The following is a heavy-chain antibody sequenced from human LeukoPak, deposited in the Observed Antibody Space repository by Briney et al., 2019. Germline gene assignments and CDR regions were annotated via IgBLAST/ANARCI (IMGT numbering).Heavy chain of an antibody. CDR2: IYNDGRT. V-gene: IGHV3-53*01. CDR3: ARVGNFGVVPYYFDH. D-gene: IGHD3-3*01. CDR1: GFTVNNKY. J-gene: IGHJ4*02. Sequence: PGGSLRLSCAASGFTVNNKYMTWVRQAPGKGLEWVSLIYNDGRTYYADSVKGRCTISRDNLKNVLYLQMNSLKVEDTALYYCARVGNFGVVPYYFDHWGQGTLVTVSS.